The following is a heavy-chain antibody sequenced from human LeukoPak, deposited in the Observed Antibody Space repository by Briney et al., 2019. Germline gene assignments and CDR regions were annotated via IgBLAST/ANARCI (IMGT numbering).Heavy chain of an antibody. D-gene: IGHD3-9*01. Sequence: GGSLRLSCAASGFTFSSYAMSWVRQAPGKGLEWVSAISGSGGSTYYADSVKGRFTISRDNSKNTLYLQMSSLRAEDTAVYYCAKLNMYFDWLIDYWGQGTLVTVSS. J-gene: IGHJ4*02. V-gene: IGHV3-23*01. CDR1: GFTFSSYA. CDR3: AKLNMYFDWLIDY. CDR2: ISGSGGST.